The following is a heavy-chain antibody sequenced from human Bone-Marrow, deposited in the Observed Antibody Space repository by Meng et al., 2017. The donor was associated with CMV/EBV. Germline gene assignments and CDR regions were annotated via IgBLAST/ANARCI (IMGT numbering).Heavy chain of an antibody. CDR1: GYTLTELS. V-gene: IGHV1-24*01. Sequence: SGYTLTELSMHWVRQAPGKGLEWMGGFDPGDGETIYAQKFQGRVTMTEDTSTDTAYMELSSLRSEDTAVYYCATDLDCSSTSCYEDYWGQGTLVTVSS. J-gene: IGHJ4*02. D-gene: IGHD2-2*01. CDR3: ATDLDCSSTSCYEDY. CDR2: FDPGDGET.